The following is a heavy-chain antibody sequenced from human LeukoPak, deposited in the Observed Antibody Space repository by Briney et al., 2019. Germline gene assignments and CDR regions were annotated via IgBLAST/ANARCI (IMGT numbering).Heavy chain of an antibody. Sequence: GGSLRLSCAASGFTFSSYAMSWVRQAPGKGLEWVSTISGSGGSTHYADSVKGRFTISKDNSKNTLYLQMNSLRAEDTAVYYCAKKGFLEWSDAFDIWGQGTMVTVSS. CDR1: GFTFSSYA. CDR2: ISGSGGST. J-gene: IGHJ3*02. CDR3: AKKGFLEWSDAFDI. D-gene: IGHD3-3*01. V-gene: IGHV3-23*01.